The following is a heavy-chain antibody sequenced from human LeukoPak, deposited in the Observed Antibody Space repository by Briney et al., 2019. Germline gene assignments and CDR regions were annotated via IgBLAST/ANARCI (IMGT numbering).Heavy chain of an antibody. D-gene: IGHD5-12*01. J-gene: IGHJ4*02. V-gene: IGHV3-21*01. CDR2: FSSSSSYI. Sequence: PGGSLRLSCADSGFTFSSYCMNWDRQAPGKGLEWVSSFSSSSSYIFYADSVKGRFTISRDNAKNSLDLQMNSLRAEDTAVYYCARVAGCSGYDRGFDYWGQGTLVTVSS. CDR3: ARVAGCSGYDRGFDY. CDR1: GFTFSSYC.